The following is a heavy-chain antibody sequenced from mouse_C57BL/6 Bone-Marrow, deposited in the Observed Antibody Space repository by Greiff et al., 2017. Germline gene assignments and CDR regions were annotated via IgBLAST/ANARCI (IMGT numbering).Heavy chain of an antibody. CDR1: GYTFTSYW. V-gene: IGHV1-64*01. D-gene: IGHD4-1*01. CDR3: ARGNGDWDRNYFDY. J-gene: IGHJ2*01. CDR2: IHPNSGST. Sequence: QVQLQQPGAELVKPGASVKLSCKASGYTFTSYWMHWVKQRPGQGLEWIGMIHPNSGSTNYNEKFKSKANLTVDKSSSTAYMQLSSLTSEDSAVYYCARGNGDWDRNYFDYWGQGTTLTVSS.